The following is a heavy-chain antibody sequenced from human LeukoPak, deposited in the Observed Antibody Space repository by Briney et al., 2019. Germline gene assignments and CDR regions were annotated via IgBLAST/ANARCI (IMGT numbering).Heavy chain of an antibody. V-gene: IGHV3-74*01. Sequence: PRGSLRLSCAPSGFTFSSYWMHWVRQAPGKGLEWVSRVNSYGGSTTYAPSVKGRFTITRDNAKNTMYLQMSSLSADDSAVYYCGRGGLTGQKAACDYWGRGALVTV. J-gene: IGHJ4*02. CDR2: VNSYGGST. CDR3: GRGGLTGQKAACDY. CDR1: GFTFSSYW. D-gene: IGHD3-9*01.